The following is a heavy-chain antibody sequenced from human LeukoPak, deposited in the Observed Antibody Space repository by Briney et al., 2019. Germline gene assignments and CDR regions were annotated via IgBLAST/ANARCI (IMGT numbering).Heavy chain of an antibody. J-gene: IGHJ4*02. D-gene: IGHD3-16*01. CDR3: ARAPMMGGGGPFDY. V-gene: IGHV1-2*02. CDR1: GYTFSRYG. CDR2: INPNSGGT. Sequence: ASVKVSCKASGYTFSRYGISWVRQAPGQGLEWMGWINPNSGGTNYAQKFQGRVTMTRDTSISTAYMELSRLRSDDTAVYYCARAPMMGGGGPFDYWGQGTLVTVSS.